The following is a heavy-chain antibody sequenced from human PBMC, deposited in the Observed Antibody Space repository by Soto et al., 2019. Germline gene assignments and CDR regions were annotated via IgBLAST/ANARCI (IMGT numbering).Heavy chain of an antibody. CDR2: IYYTWST. J-gene: IGHJ6*02. CDR1: GGSMSRGGQS. V-gene: IGHV4-30-2*01. CDR3: ARDPTGPSPRWDV. Sequence: PSETLSLTCAVSGGSMSRGGQSWSWIRQPPGKGLEWLGFIYYTWSTYYNPSLKSRVTLSVDRSKNQFSLNLTSVTAADTAMYFCARDPTGPSPRWDVWGQGTRVTVSS. D-gene: IGHD3-10*01.